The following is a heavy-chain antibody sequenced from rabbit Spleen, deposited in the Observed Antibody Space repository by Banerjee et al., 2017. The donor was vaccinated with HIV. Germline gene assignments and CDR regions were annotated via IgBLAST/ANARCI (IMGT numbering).Heavy chain of an antibody. CDR1: GFSFSNKAV. J-gene: IGHJ4*01. V-gene: IGHV1S45*01. Sequence: LEESGGGLVKPEGSLKLSCTASGFSFSNKAVMCWVRQAPGKGLEWIACIYAGSSDNTDYASWAKGRFTISKTSSTTVTLQMTSLTVADTATYFCASAYSDVYFNLWGPGTLVTVS. CDR2: IYAGSSDNT. D-gene: IGHD6-1*01. CDR3: ASAYSDVYFNL.